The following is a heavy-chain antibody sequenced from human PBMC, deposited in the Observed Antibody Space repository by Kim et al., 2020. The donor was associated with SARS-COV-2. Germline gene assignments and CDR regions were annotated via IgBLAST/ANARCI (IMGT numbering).Heavy chain of an antibody. Sequence: GESLKISCEGSGYNFTNYWIGWVRRMPGKGLEWMGIIYPADSEIRYSPSFQGQVTISVDKSITTAYLQWRSLKASDTAMYYCARLWRGSKYSSSGGLDVWGQGTTVSVSS. CDR3: ARLWRGSKYSSSGGLDV. D-gene: IGHD6-6*01. J-gene: IGHJ6*02. V-gene: IGHV5-51*01. CDR1: GYNFTNYW. CDR2: IYPADSEI.